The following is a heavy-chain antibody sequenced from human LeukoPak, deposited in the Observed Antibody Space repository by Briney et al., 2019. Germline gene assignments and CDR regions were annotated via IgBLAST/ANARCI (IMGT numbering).Heavy chain of an antibody. J-gene: IGHJ4*02. CDR1: GGSISSGGYS. D-gene: IGHD3-10*01. CDR2: IYHSGST. V-gene: IGHV4-30-2*01. CDR3: ARAYGSGRRIVWDH. Sequence: SQTLSLTCAVSGGSISSGGYSWSWIRQPPGKGLEWIGYIYHSGSTYYNPSLKSRVTISVDRSKNQFSLKLSSVTAADTAVYYCARAYGSGRRIVWDHWGQGTLVTVSS.